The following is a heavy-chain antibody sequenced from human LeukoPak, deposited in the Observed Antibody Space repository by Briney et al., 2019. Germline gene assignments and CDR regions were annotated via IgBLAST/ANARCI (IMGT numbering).Heavy chain of an antibody. Sequence: GASVKVSCKAPGYSFTSYGFNWVRQAPGQGLEWMGWMSAYNGKTNYAHSLQGRVTVTADTSTSTAYMELRSLRSEDTAVYYCARGMGYSYGHPQGAFDIWGQGTMVTVSS. CDR2: MSAYNGKT. V-gene: IGHV1-18*01. CDR1: GYSFTSYG. D-gene: IGHD5-18*01. J-gene: IGHJ3*02. CDR3: ARGMGYSYGHPQGAFDI.